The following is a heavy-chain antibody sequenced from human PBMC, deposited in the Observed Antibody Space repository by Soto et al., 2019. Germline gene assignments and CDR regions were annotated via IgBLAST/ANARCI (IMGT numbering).Heavy chain of an antibody. J-gene: IGHJ5*02. Sequence: GXSVKVYCKAAGYTFFTYDISWVRQAPVQGLEWMGWISTYSGDTKYAQKFQGRVTMTTDTSTTTAYLELRSLRSDDTAVYYCARHHGPTTSENWFDPWGQGTLVTVSS. D-gene: IGHD5-12*01. CDR1: GYTFFTYD. V-gene: IGHV1-18*01. CDR3: ARHHGPTTSENWFDP. CDR2: ISTYSGDT.